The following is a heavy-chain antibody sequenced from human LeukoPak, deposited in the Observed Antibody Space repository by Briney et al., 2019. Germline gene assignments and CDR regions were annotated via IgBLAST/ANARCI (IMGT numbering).Heavy chain of an antibody. V-gene: IGHV3-23*01. CDR3: AKAPLAVAGIGSDNYFDD. D-gene: IGHD6-19*01. Sequence: ETLSLTCTVSGGSISSYYWSWVRQTPGKGLEWVSTFSGSGDGTYYADSVKGRFAISRDNSKNTLYLELTSLRAEDTAVYYCAKAPLAVAGIGSDNYFDDWGQGTLVTVSS. CDR2: FSGSGDGT. CDR1: GGSISSYY. J-gene: IGHJ4*02.